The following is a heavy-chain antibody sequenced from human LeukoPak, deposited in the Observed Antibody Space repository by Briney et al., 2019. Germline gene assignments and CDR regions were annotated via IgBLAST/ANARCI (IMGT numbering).Heavy chain of an antibody. CDR3: MMSLTAHYYYGMDV. CDR2: IKQDGSEK. D-gene: IGHD2-21*02. CDR1: GFTISSYR. V-gene: IGHV3-7*02. J-gene: IGHJ6*02. Sequence: PGGSLRLSCAASGFTISSYRMSWVRQAPGKWLEWVANIKQDGSEKYYVDSVKGRFTISRDNTKNSLYLQMNSLRAEDTAVYHCMMSLTAHYYYGMDVWGQGTTVTVSS.